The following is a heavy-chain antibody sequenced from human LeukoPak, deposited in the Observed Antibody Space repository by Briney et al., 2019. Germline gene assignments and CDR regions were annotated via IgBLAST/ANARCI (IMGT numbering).Heavy chain of an antibody. CDR2: INWNGGST. D-gene: IGHD4-17*01. CDR3: ARDLRAGGTGSYGVYFDL. CDR1: GFTFDDYG. Sequence: GGSLRLSCAASGFTFDDYGMSWVREAPGKGLEWVSGINWNGGSTGYADSVKGRFTIPRDNAKNAVYLLLNSLTPEDTAVYYCARDLRAGGTGSYGVYFDLWGRGTLVTVSS. V-gene: IGHV3-20*04. J-gene: IGHJ2*01.